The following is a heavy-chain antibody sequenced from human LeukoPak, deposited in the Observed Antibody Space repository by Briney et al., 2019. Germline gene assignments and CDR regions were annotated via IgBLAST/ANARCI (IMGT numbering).Heavy chain of an antibody. CDR1: GFTFDDYA. V-gene: IGHV3-9*01. J-gene: IGHJ5*02. CDR2: ISWNSGSI. CDR3: AKDNGHRGLNWFDP. Sequence: PGGSLRLSCAASGFTFDDYAMHWVRQAPGKGLEWVSGISWNSGSIGYADSVKGRFTISRDNAKNSLYLQMNSLRAEDTALYYCAKDNGHRGLNWFDPWGQGTLVTVSS. D-gene: IGHD3/OR15-3a*01.